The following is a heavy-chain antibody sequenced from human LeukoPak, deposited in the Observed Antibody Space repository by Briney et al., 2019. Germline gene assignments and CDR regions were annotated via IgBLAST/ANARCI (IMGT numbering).Heavy chain of an antibody. J-gene: IGHJ5*01. CDR2: IRYSGAT. D-gene: IGHD3-16*01. CDR3: ARDRAVTQVWVEFDS. V-gene: IGHV3-66*03. Sequence: GGSLRLSFAGSGFSVSNYYMNSGRQAPGKGLEWVSLIRYSGATFYADSGKGRFTISRDNSKNTIYLQMNRLRVEDMALYFCARDRAVTQVWVEFDSWGQGSQVTVSS. CDR1: GFSVSNYY.